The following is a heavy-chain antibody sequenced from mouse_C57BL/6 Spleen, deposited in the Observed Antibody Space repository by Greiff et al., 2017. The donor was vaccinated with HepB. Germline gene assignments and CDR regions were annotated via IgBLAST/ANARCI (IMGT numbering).Heavy chain of an antibody. Sequence: QVQLQQPGAELVMPGASVKLSCKASGYTFTSYWMHWVKQRPGQGLEWIGEIDPSDSYTNYNQKFKGKSTLTVDKSSSTAYMQLSSLTSEDSAVYYCARRYYYGGSFWYFDYWGQGTTLTVSS. CDR2: IDPSDSYT. CDR1: GYTFTSYW. CDR3: ARRYYYGGSFWYFDY. V-gene: IGHV1-69*01. D-gene: IGHD1-1*01. J-gene: IGHJ2*01.